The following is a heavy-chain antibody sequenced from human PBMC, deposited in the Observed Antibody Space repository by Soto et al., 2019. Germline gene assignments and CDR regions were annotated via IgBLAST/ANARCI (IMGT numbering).Heavy chain of an antibody. V-gene: IGHV1-69*13. CDR3: AREGSGYNF. Sequence: ASVKVSCKASGGTFSSFGISWVRQAPGQGLEWMGGIIPVFGRPNYAQRFRGRLTITADESTNTGYMELIDLRSEDTVVYYCAREGSGYNFWGQGTQVTVSS. D-gene: IGHD5-12*01. CDR1: GGTFSSFG. CDR2: IIPVFGRP. J-gene: IGHJ4*02.